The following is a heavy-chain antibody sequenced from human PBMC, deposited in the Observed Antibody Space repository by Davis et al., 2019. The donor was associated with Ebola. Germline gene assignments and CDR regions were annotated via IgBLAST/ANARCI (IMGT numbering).Heavy chain of an antibody. CDR1: GGSISSYY. D-gene: IGHD6-6*01. CDR2: IYHSGNT. J-gene: IGHJ6*02. V-gene: IGHV4-59*12. Sequence: PSETLSLTCTVSGGSISSYYWSWIRRPPGKGLEWIGYIYHSGNTFYNPSLRSRVTISVDRSKNQFSLEVTSVTAADTAVYYCARDRGITTRTGRDSYYGMDVWGQGTTVTVSS. CDR3: ARDRGITTRTGRDSYYGMDV.